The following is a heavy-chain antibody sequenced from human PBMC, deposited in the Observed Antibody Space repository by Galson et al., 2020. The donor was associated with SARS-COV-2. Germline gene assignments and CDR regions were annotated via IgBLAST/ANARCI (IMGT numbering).Heavy chain of an antibody. D-gene: IGHD1-1*01. J-gene: IGHJ4*02. CDR2: ISTTSSDI. V-gene: IGHV3-21*05. Sequence: GGSQRLSCAASGFAFSTYGMNWVRQAPGKGLEWVSYISTTSSDIYYADSVQGRFTFSRDNARNSLFLQMNSLRAEDTAVYYCARNWNGPFDFWGQGSLVTVSS. CDR3: ARNWNGPFDF. CDR1: GFAFSTYG.